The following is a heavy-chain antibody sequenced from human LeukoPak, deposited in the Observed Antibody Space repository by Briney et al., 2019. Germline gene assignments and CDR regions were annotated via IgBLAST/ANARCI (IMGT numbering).Heavy chain of an antibody. CDR1: GGSVSSYY. V-gene: IGHV4-59*08. D-gene: IGHD1-14*01. CDR3: ARHGTISSESYFDY. Sequence: SETLSLTCSVSGGSVSSYYWSWIRQSPGKWMEWNGYIHNSGRTNYNPSLKSRVTGFVDTSKNQVSLRLSSVNAADTAVYYCARHGTISSESYFDYWGPGALVTVSS. J-gene: IGHJ4*02. CDR2: IHNSGRT.